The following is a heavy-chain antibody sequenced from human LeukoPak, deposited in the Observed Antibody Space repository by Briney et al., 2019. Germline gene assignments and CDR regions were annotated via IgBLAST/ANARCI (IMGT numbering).Heavy chain of an antibody. CDR1: GFTFDDYA. CDR3: ARDLLQGSSTGDINYYYYGMDV. Sequence: PGGSLRLSCAASGFTFDDYAMHWVRQAPGKGLEWVSGISWNSGSIGYADSVKGRFTISRDNAKNSLYLQMNSLRSDDTAVYYCARDLLQGSSTGDINYYYYGMDVWGQGTTVTVSS. CDR2: ISWNSGSI. D-gene: IGHD6-6*01. V-gene: IGHV3-9*01. J-gene: IGHJ6*02.